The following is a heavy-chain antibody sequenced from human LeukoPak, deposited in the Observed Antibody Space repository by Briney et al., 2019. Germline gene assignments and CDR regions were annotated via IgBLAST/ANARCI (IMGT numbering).Heavy chain of an antibody. CDR2: TYYRSKWYN. Sequence: SQTLSLTCAISGDSVSSNSAAWNWIRQSPSRGLEWLGRTYYRSKWYNDYAVSVKSRITINPDTSKNQFSLQLNSVTPEDTAVYYCAREVTTLVSGPTSYYYYYYGMDVWGQGTTVTVSS. J-gene: IGHJ6*02. D-gene: IGHD4-17*01. CDR3: AREVTTLVSGPTSYYYYYYGMDV. CDR1: GDSVSSNSAA. V-gene: IGHV6-1*01.